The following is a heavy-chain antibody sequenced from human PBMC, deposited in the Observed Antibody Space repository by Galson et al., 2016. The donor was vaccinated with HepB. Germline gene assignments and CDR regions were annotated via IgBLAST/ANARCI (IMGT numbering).Heavy chain of an antibody. CDR2: TYYRSKWYH. CDR3: ARGIGRLRYVLGD. V-gene: IGHV6-1*01. CDR1: GDSVSNKSAA. Sequence: CAISGDSVSNKSAAWIWARQSPSRGLEWLGRTYYRSKWYHDYAVSVKSRISINPDASKNQFSLQLNSVTPEDTAVYFCARGIGRLRYVLGDWGQGTLVTVSS. J-gene: IGHJ4*02. D-gene: IGHD6-25*01.